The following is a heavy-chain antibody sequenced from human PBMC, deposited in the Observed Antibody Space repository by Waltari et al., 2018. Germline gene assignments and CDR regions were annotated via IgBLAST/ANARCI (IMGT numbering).Heavy chain of an antibody. Sequence: EVQLVESGGGLIQPGGSLRLSCAASGFTVSSNYMSWVRQAPGTGLEWVSVIYSGGSTYYADSVKGRFTISRDNSKNTLYLQMNSLRAEDTAVYYCAREGSNYLGKTSAWYYFDYWGQGTLVTVSS. V-gene: IGHV3-53*01. D-gene: IGHD4-4*01. CDR3: AREGSNYLGKTSAWYYFDY. CDR2: IYSGGST. CDR1: GFTVSSNY. J-gene: IGHJ4*02.